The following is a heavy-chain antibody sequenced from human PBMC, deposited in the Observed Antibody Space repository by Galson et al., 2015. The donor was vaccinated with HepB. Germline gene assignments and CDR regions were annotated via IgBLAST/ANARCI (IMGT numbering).Heavy chain of an antibody. J-gene: IGHJ5*02. V-gene: IGHV5-10-1*01. CDR3: ARRGEFFFGSGSYNYWFDP. D-gene: IGHD3-10*01. Sequence: QSGAEVKKPGESLRISCQCSGYNFANYWITWVRQMRGKGLEWRGRIDPSDSYTKYSPSFQGPVTISADRSISTAYLQWSSLKASDTAIYYCARRGEFFFGSGSYNYWFDPWGQGTLVTVSS. CDR1: GYNFANYW. CDR2: IDPSDSYT.